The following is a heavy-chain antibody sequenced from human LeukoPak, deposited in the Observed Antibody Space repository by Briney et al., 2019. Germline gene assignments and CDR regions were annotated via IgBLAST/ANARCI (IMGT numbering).Heavy chain of an antibody. J-gene: IGHJ6*02. Sequence: ASVKVSCKASGYTFTSYGISWVRQAPGQGREWMGWISAYNGNTNYAQKLQGRVTMTTDTSTSTAYMELRSLRSDDTAVYYCASSFGNYYYYGMDVWGQGTTVTVSS. CDR1: GYTFTSYG. D-gene: IGHD3-10*01. V-gene: IGHV1-18*01. CDR2: ISAYNGNT. CDR3: ASSFGNYYYYGMDV.